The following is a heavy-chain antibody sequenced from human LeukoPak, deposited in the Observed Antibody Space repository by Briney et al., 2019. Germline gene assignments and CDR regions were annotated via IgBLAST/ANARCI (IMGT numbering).Heavy chain of an antibody. CDR2: IHYGGST. V-gene: IGHV4-59*01. CDR1: GGSISSYS. CDR3: ARDNWNYGSSMDV. D-gene: IGHD1-7*01. J-gene: IGHJ6*02. Sequence: SETLSLTCTISGGSISSYSWTWIRQAPGKGLEWIGNIHYGGSTNYNPSLKRRLSILIDTSKNQFSLKLSSVTAADTAVYHCARDNWNYGSSMDVWGQGTTVTVSS.